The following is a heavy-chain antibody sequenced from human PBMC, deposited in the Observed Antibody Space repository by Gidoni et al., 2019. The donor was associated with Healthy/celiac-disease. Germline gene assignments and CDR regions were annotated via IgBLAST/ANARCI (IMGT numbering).Heavy chain of an antibody. D-gene: IGHD2-21*02. Sequence: EVQLVESGGGLVKPGGSLRLSCAASGFTFSSYSMHWVRQAPGKGLEWVSAISSSSSYIYYADSVKGRFTISRDNAKNSLYLQMNSLRAEDTAVYYCARDPPLPYCGGDCYQNWYFDLWGRGTLVTVSS. V-gene: IGHV3-21*01. CDR2: ISSSSSYI. CDR3: ARDPPLPYCGGDCYQNWYFDL. J-gene: IGHJ2*01. CDR1: GFTFSSYS.